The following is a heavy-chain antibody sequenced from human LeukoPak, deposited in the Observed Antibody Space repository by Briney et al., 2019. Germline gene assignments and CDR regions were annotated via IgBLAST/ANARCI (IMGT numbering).Heavy chain of an antibody. J-gene: IGHJ2*01. CDR1: GGSISHYF. V-gene: IGHV4-59*08. CDR2: IYYSGST. CDR3: AKTVAGYWYFDL. D-gene: IGHD6-19*01. Sequence: PSETLYLTCTVSGGSISHYFWSWIRQPPGKALEWIGYIYYSGSTNYNPSLKSRVTISVDTSKNQFSLKLSSVTAADTAVYYCAKTVAGYWYFDLWGRGTLVTVSS.